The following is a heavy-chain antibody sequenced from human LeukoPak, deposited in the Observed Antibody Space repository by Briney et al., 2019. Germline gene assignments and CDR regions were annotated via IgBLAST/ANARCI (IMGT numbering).Heavy chain of an antibody. D-gene: IGHD2-2*02. CDR3: AKASRRHCGSSSCYTLDY. V-gene: IGHV3-66*01. CDR1: GFTVTSNY. Sequence: PGGSLRLSCAASGFTVTSNYMSWVRQAPGKGLEWVSVIYGSTYYADSVKGRFTISRDNSNNTLYLQMNSLSAEDTAVYYCAKASRRHCGSSSCYTLDYWGQGTLVTVSS. J-gene: IGHJ4*02. CDR2: IYGST.